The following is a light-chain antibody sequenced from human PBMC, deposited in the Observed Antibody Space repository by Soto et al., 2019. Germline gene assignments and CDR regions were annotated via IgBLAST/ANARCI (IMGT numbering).Light chain of an antibody. J-gene: IGKJ3*01. CDR1: QSVGTF. Sequence: EIVLTQSPATLSLSPGERATLSCRASQSVGTFLAWYQQKPGQAPRLLIYDASSRATGIPARFSGSGSETDFTRTINRLDPEDFEVYYCKHRSTFGPGTKVDIK. CDR3: KHRST. CDR2: DAS. V-gene: IGKV3-11*01.